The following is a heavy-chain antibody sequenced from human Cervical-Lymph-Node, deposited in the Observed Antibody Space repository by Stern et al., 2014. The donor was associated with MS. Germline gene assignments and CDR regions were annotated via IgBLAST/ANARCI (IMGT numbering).Heavy chain of an antibody. V-gene: IGHV1-24*01. D-gene: IGHD4-23*01. J-gene: IGHJ4*02. CDR3: ARDDYGGNPGS. Sequence: QVQLVQSGAEVKKPGASVKVSCKVSGYTLTELSMHWVRQAPGKGLEWMGGFDPEDGETIYAQKFQGRVTMTTDTSTSTAYMELRSLRSDDTAVYYCARDDYGGNPGSWGQGTLVTVSS. CDR1: GYTLTELS. CDR2: FDPEDGET.